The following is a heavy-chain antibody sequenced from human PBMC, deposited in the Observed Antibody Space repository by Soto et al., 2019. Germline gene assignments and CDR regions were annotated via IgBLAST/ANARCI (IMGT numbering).Heavy chain of an antibody. CDR3: TTSGYSYGYHFDY. Sequence: VGSLRLSCAASGFTFSNAWMSWVRQAPGKGLEWVGRIKSKTDGGTTDYAAPVKGRFTISRDDSKNTLYLQMNSLKTEDTAVFYCTTSGYSYGYHFDYWGQGTLVTVSS. D-gene: IGHD5-18*01. V-gene: IGHV3-15*01. CDR1: GFTFSNAW. CDR2: IKSKTDGGTT. J-gene: IGHJ4*02.